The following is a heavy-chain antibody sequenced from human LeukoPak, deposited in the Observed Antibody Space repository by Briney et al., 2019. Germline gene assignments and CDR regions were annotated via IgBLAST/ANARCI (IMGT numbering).Heavy chain of an antibody. V-gene: IGHV4-38-2*01. CDR1: GYSISSGYY. J-gene: IGHJ4*02. Sequence: ASETLSLTCAVSGYSISSGYYWGWIRQPPGKGLEWIGSIYHSGSTYYNPSLKSRVTISVDTSKNQFSPKLSSVTAADTAVYYCARRWGWYFDYWGQGTLVTVSS. CDR3: ARRWGWYFDY. CDR2: IYHSGST. D-gene: IGHD3-16*01.